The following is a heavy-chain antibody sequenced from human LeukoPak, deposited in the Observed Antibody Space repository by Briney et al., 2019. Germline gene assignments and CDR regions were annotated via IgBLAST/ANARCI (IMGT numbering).Heavy chain of an antibody. V-gene: IGHV1-18*01. J-gene: IGHJ4*02. CDR3: ARDRGYSGSDY. Sequence: ASVKVSCKASGCTFTSYDITWVRQAPGQGLEWMGWISGYNGNTNYAQKVQGRVTMTTDTSTSTAYMELRSLRFDDTAVYYCARDRGYSGSDYWGQGTLVTVSS. CDR2: ISGYNGNT. CDR1: GCTFTSYD. D-gene: IGHD1-26*01.